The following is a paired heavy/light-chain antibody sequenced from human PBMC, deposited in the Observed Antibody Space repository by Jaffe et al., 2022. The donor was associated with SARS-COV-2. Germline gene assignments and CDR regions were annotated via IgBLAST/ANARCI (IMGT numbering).Light chain of an antibody. V-gene: IGKV1-27*01. Sequence: DIQMTQSPSSLSASVGDRVTITCRASQGITNHLAWYQQKPGKVPKLLIHSASTLQSGVPSRFSGSGFETEFTLTISSLQPEDVATYYCQKYINAPWTFGQGTKVEIK. CDR2: SAS. CDR3: QKYINAPWT. J-gene: IGKJ1*01. CDR1: QGITNH.
Heavy chain of an antibody. V-gene: IGHV3-11*01. CDR2: ISGSGSTI. CDR1: GFTFSDYY. Sequence: VQLVESGGGLVKPGGSLRLSCAASGFTFSDYYISWIRQAPGKGLEWVSYISGSGSTIYYADSVWGRFTISRDNAKNLVYLQMNNLRAEDTAVYYCSRGDHYYYDSSGDTVGDYWGQGTLVTVSS. CDR3: SRGDHYYYDSSGDTVGDY. D-gene: IGHD3-22*01. J-gene: IGHJ4*02.